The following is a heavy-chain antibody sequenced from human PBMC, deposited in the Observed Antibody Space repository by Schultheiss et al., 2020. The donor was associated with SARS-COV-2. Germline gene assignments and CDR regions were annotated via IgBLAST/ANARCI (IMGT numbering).Heavy chain of an antibody. CDR2: IYYSGST. D-gene: IGHD2-2*01. CDR3: ARVGGIVVVPAARLAFDI. J-gene: IGHJ3*02. V-gene: IGHV4-59*01. Sequence: SVTLSLTCTVSGDSISSYYWSWIRQPPGKGLEWIGYIYYSGSTNYNPSLKGRVTISVDTSKNQFSLKLSSVTAADTAVYYCARVGGIVVVPAARLAFDIWGQGTMVTVSS. CDR1: GDSISSYY.